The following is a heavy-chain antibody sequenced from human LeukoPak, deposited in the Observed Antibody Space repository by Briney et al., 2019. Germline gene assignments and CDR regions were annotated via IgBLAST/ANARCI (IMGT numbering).Heavy chain of an antibody. D-gene: IGHD6-19*01. J-gene: IGHJ5*02. V-gene: IGHV1-8*03. CDR3: ARGGPTAVAWNWFDP. CDR1: GYTFTSYD. CDR2: MNPNSCYT. Sequence: ASVKVSCKASGYTFTSYDINWVRHATGQGLEWMVWMNPNSCYTGYAQKFQGRLTITRNTSIGTAYMELSSLRSEDTAVYYCARGGPTAVAWNWFDPWGQGTLVTVSS.